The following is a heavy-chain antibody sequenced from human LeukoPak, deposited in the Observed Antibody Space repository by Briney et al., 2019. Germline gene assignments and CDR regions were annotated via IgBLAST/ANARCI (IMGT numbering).Heavy chain of an antibody. CDR2: ISSSSSYI. CDR1: GFTFSSYS. D-gene: IGHD2-2*01. CDR3: ARGYVVVPAAMVGY. J-gene: IGHJ4*02. V-gene: IGHV3-21*01. Sequence: AGGSLRLSCAASGFTFSSYSMNWVRQAPGKGLEWVSSISSSSSYIYYADSVKGRFTISRDNAKNSLYLQMNRLRAEDTAVYYCARGYVVVPAAMVGYWGQGTLVTVSS.